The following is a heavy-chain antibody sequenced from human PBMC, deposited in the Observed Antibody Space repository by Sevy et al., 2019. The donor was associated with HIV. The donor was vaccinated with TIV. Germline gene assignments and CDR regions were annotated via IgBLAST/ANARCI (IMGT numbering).Heavy chain of an antibody. Sequence: GGALRLSCAGYGFTFNSYTMNWVRQAPGKGLEWVSSISRTSSYIYYADSLKGRSTISRDSAKNSVFLQMNSLRVEDTDVYYCARSNQWLENDLWGQGTLVTVSS. V-gene: IGHV3-21*01. J-gene: IGHJ5*02. D-gene: IGHD6-19*01. CDR1: GFTFNSYT. CDR2: ISRTSSYI. CDR3: ARSNQWLENDL.